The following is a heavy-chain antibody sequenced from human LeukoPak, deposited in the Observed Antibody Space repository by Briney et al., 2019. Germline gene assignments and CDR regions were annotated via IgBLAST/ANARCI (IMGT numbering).Heavy chain of an antibody. Sequence: ASVKVSCKASGGTFSSYAISWVRQAPGQGLEWMGGIIPIFGTANYAQKFQGRVTITADESTSTAYMELSSLRSEDTAVYYCARVRVPAATIDAFDIWGQGTMVTVSS. CDR3: ARVRVPAATIDAFDI. D-gene: IGHD2-2*01. J-gene: IGHJ3*02. V-gene: IGHV1-69*13. CDR2: IIPIFGTA. CDR1: GGTFSSYA.